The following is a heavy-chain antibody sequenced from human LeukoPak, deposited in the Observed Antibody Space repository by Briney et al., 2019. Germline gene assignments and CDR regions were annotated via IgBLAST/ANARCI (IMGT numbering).Heavy chain of an antibody. Sequence: RPSETLSLTCTVSGGSISSYYWSWIRQPPGKGLEWIGYIYYSGSTNYNPSLKSRVTISVDTSKNQFSLKLSSVTAADTAVYYCARDTPSPYSSGWYTHYYYGMDVWGQGTTVTVSS. J-gene: IGHJ6*02. CDR1: GGSISSYY. CDR3: ARDTPSPYSSGWYTHYYYGMDV. CDR2: IYYSGST. V-gene: IGHV4-59*01. D-gene: IGHD6-19*01.